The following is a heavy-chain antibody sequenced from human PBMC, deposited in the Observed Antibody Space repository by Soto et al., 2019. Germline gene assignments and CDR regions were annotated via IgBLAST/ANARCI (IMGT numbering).Heavy chain of an antibody. CDR1: GFTFSSYW. V-gene: IGHV3-7*05. CDR2: IKQDGSEK. CDR3: ARGNKAAAGHIDY. J-gene: IGHJ4*02. D-gene: IGHD6-13*01. Sequence: GVSLRLSCAASGFTFSSYWMSWVRQAPGKGLEWVANIKQDGSEKYYVDSVKGRFTISRDNAKNSLYLQMNSLRAEDTAVYYCARGNKAAAGHIDYWGQGTLVTVSS.